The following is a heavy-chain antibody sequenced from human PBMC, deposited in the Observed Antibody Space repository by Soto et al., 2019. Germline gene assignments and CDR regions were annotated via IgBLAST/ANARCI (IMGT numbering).Heavy chain of an antibody. CDR2: ISYDGNNK. V-gene: IGHV3-30-3*01. Sequence: QVQLVESGGGVVQPGRSLRLSCAASGFILSTYAMYWVRQAPGKGLEWVAVISYDGNNKYYADSVKGRFTISRDNSKKTVYLQMNRLRAEDTAVYYGARAGCDGGSCYTLVGLRYGMDVWGQGTTVTVSS. CDR1: GFILSTYA. J-gene: IGHJ6*02. D-gene: IGHD2-15*01. CDR3: ARAGCDGGSCYTLVGLRYGMDV.